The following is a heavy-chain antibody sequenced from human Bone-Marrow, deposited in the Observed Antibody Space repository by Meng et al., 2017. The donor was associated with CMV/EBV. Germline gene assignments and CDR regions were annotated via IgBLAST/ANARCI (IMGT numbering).Heavy chain of an antibody. CDR3: AREGGYCSSTSCYPSYYYYGMDV. CDR1: GYTFNDYY. Sequence: ASVKVSCKASGYTFNDYYISWVRQAPGQGLEWMGWINPNTGDTSYAQKFQGRVTITTDESTSTAYMELSSLRSEDTAVYYCAREGGYCSSTSCYPSYYYYGMDVWGQGTTVTVSS. V-gene: IGHV1-2*02. D-gene: IGHD2-2*03. CDR2: INPNTGDT. J-gene: IGHJ6*02.